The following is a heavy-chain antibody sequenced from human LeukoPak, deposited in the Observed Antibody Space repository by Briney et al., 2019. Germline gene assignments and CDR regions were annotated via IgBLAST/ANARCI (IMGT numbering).Heavy chain of an antibody. CDR2: ISSSGSTI. V-gene: IGHV3-11*01. CDR1: GFTFSDYY. J-gene: IGHJ5*02. D-gene: IGHD2-2*01. CDR3: ARQTVDIVVVPAAIWFDP. Sequence: GGSLRLSCAASGFTFSDYYMSWIRQAPGKGLEWVSYISSSGSTIYYADSVKGRFTISRDNAKNSLYLQMNSLRAEDTAVYYCARQTVDIVVVPAAIWFDPWGQGTLVTVSS.